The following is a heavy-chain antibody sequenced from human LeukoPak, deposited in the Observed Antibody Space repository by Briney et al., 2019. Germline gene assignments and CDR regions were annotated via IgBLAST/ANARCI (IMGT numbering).Heavy chain of an antibody. J-gene: IGHJ4*02. Sequence: SETLSLTCTVSGGSISSYYWSWIRQPPGKGLEWIGYIYYSGSTNYNPSLKSRVTIPVDTSKNQFSLKLSSVTAADTAVYYCAREGEYYYDSSGYYPLGYWGQGTLVTVSS. CDR1: GGSISSYY. D-gene: IGHD3-22*01. CDR3: AREGEYYYDSSGYYPLGY. CDR2: IYYSGST. V-gene: IGHV4-59*12.